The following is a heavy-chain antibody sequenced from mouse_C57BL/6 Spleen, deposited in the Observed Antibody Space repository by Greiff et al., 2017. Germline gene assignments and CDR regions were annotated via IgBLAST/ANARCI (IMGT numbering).Heavy chain of an antibody. V-gene: IGHV5-4*01. CDR1: GFTFSSYA. J-gene: IGHJ2*01. CDR3: ARDSDGYSHFDY. D-gene: IGHD2-3*01. Sequence: EVQLVEPGGGLVKPGGSLKLSCAASGFTFSSYAMSWVRQTPEKRLEWVATISDGGSYTYYPDNVKGRFTISRDNAKNNLYLQMSHLKSEGTAMYYCARDSDGYSHFDYWGQGTTLTVSS. CDR2: ISDGGSYT.